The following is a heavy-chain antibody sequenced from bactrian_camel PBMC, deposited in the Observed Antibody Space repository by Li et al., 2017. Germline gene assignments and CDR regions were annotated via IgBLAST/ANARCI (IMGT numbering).Heavy chain of an antibody. Sequence: VQLVESGGGSVQTGGSLRLSCVASEDTYRSNCTGWFRQAPGKQREGLAAVHTNTGGSYYADSVKGRFTISQDSAKSTVSLQMNSLNPEDTAMYYCAAKGRGWQGCQWGTGFEYNYWGQGTQVTV. D-gene: IGHD5*01. J-gene: IGHJ4*01. CDR3: AAKGRGWQGCQWGTGFEYNY. V-gene: IGHV3S1*01. CDR1: EDTYRSNC. CDR2: VHTNTGGS.